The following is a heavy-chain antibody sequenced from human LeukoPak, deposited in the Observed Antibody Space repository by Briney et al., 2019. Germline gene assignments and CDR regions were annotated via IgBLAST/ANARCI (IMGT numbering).Heavy chain of an antibody. V-gene: IGHV3-23*01. J-gene: IGHJ4*02. D-gene: IGHD6-13*01. CDR3: AKGSWLDY. CDR2: VSGSGDST. Sequence: SGESLKISCVASGFTFSKYDMSWVRQAPGKGLEWVSTVSGSGDSTHYADSVKGRLTISRDNSKNTLYLQMNSLRADDTAVYYCAKGSWLDYWGQGTLVTVSS. CDR1: GFTFSKYD.